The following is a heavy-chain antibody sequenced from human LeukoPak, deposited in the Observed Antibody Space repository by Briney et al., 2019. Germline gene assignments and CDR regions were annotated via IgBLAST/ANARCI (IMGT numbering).Heavy chain of an antibody. Sequence: GGSLRLSCAASGFTFNSQGMSWVRQATGKGLEWVATISGSGTSTYYADSVRGGFSISRDKSKNTLYLQMNSLRAEDTAVYYCAKMVGTTFYWGQGALVTVSS. CDR2: ISGSGTST. V-gene: IGHV3-23*01. CDR1: GFTFNSQG. CDR3: AKMVGTTFY. J-gene: IGHJ4*02. D-gene: IGHD4/OR15-4a*01.